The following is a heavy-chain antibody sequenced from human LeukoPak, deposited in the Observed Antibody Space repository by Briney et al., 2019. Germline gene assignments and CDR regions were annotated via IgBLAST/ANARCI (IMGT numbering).Heavy chain of an antibody. D-gene: IGHD6-13*01. CDR2: INHSGST. Sequence: PSETLSLTCAVYGGSFSGYYWSWIRQPPGKGLEWIGEINHSGSTNYNPSLKSRVTMSVDTSKNQFSLKLSSVTAADTAVYYCASRVVAAAGLSAYYFDYWGQGTLVTVSS. CDR3: ASRVVAAAGLSAYYFDY. J-gene: IGHJ4*02. V-gene: IGHV4-34*01. CDR1: GGSFSGYY.